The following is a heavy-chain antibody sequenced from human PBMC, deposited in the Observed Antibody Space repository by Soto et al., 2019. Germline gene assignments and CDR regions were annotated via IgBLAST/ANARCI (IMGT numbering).Heavy chain of an antibody. J-gene: IGHJ6*02. D-gene: IGHD3-9*01. CDR1: GDSVSSNRAA. CDR2: TYYRSKWYN. V-gene: IGHV6-1*01. CDR3: ARGLTYYDILTGDYPPNYGMDV. Sequence: SQTLSLTCAISGDSVSSNRAAWHWIRQSPSRGLEWLGRTYYRSKWYNDYAVSVKSRITINPDTSKNQFSLQLNSVTHEDTAVYYCARGLTYYDILTGDYPPNYGMDVWGQGTTVTV.